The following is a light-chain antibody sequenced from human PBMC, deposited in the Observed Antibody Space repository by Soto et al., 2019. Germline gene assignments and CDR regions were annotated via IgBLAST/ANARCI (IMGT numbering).Light chain of an antibody. V-gene: IGLV2-14*01. CDR2: DVS. CDR1: SSDVGRYDF. Sequence: QSALAQPASVSGSPGQSITISCTGTSSDVGRYDFVSWLQQHPGKAPKLMIYDVSIRPSGVSDHFSGSKSGNTASLTISGLQAEDEADYYCSSYTTSSTFVFGTGTKLTVL. J-gene: IGLJ1*01. CDR3: SSYTTSSTFV.